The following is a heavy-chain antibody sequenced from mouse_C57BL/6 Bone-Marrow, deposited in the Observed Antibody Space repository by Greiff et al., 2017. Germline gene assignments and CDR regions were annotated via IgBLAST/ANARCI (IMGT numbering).Heavy chain of an antibody. CDR3: ARGLLAWFAY. V-gene: IGHV14-1*01. J-gene: IGHJ3*01. D-gene: IGHD1-1*01. CDR2: IDPEDGDT. CDR1: GFNIKDYY. Sequence: VQLQQSGAELVRPGASVKLSCTASGFNIKDYYMHWVKQRPEQGLEWIGRIDPEDGDTEYTPKFQGKATMTADTSSSTAYLQLSSLTSEDTAVYYCARGLLAWFAYWGQGTRVTVSA.